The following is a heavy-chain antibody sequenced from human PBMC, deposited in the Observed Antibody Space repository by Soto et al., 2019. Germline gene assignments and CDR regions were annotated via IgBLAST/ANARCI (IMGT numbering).Heavy chain of an antibody. CDR2: INHSGST. J-gene: IGHJ4*02. CDR3: ARKTGGSCYDY. CDR1: GGSFSGYY. Sequence: QVQLQQWGAGLLKPSETLSLTCAVYGGSFSGYYWSWIRQPPGKGLEWIGEINHSGSTNYNPSLKSLVTISVDTSKNQFSLKLSSVTAADTAVYYCARKTGGSCYDYWGQGTLVTVSS. D-gene: IGHD2-15*01. V-gene: IGHV4-34*01.